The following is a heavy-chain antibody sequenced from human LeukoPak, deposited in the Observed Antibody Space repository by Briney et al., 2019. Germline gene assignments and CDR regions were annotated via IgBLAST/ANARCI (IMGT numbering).Heavy chain of an antibody. D-gene: IGHD2-15*01. CDR2: ISGSGGST. Sequence: GGSLRLSWAASGFTFSSYAMSWVRQAPGKGLEWVSAISGSGGSTYYADSVKGRFTISRDNSKNTLYLQMNSLRAEDTAVYYCAKGACSGGSCNTDYWGQGTLVTVSS. V-gene: IGHV3-23*01. CDR1: GFTFSSYA. J-gene: IGHJ4*02. CDR3: AKGACSGGSCNTDY.